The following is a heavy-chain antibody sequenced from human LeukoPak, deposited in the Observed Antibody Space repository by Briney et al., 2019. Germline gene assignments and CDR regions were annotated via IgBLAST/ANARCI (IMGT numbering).Heavy chain of an antibody. CDR3: AKDLGIAAAGTLGPSDY. J-gene: IGHJ4*02. Sequence: GALRLSSAESGFSFSGYSVHSVREAPGTGLERVGLIYYDGSNKYYADSVKGRFTISRDNSKNTLYLQMNSLRAEDTAVYYCAKDLGIAAAGTLGPSDYWGQGTLVTVSS. V-gene: IGHV3-30*02. CDR2: IYYDGSNK. D-gene: IGHD6-13*01. CDR1: GFSFSGYS.